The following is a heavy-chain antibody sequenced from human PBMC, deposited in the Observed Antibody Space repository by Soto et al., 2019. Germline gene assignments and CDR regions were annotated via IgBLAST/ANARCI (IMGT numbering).Heavy chain of an antibody. D-gene: IGHD2-2*01. Sequence: PGGSLRLSCAASGFTFSSYAMSWVRQAPGKGLEWVSAISGSGGSTYYADSVKGRFTISRDNSKNTLYLQMNSLRAEDTAVYYCAKAYQLSYYSGMDVSGQGPTVTVYS. V-gene: IGHV3-23*01. J-gene: IGHJ6*02. CDR3: AKAYQLSYYSGMDV. CDR1: GFTFSSYA. CDR2: ISGSGGST.